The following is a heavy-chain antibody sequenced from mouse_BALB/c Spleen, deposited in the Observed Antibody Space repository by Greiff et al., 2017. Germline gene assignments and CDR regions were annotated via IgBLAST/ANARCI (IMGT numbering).Heavy chain of an antibody. CDR1: GYTFTSYW. V-gene: IGHV1S127*01. J-gene: IGHJ1*01. D-gene: IGHD1-1*01. CDR2: IDPSNSET. Sequence: QVQLQQSGPELVRPGASVKMSCKASGYTFTSYWMHWVKQRPGQGLEWIGMIDPSNSETRLNQKFKDKATLNVDKSSNTAYMQLSSLTSEDSAVYYCASNYITTVVATWNWYFDVWGAGTTVTVSS. CDR3: ASNYITTVVATWNWYFDV.